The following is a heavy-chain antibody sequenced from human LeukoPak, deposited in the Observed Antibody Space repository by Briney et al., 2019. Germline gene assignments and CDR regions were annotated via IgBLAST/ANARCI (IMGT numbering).Heavy chain of an antibody. D-gene: IGHD3-22*01. CDR2: ISSSSSYI. V-gene: IGHV3-21*01. CDR1: GFTFSSYS. J-gene: IGHJ4*02. Sequence: PGGSLRLSCAAPGFTFSSYSMNWVRQAPGKGLEWVSSISSSSSYIYYADSVKGRFTISRDNAKNSLYLQMNSLRAEDTAVYYCAKWDDYDSSGYSYYFDYWGQGTLVTVSS. CDR3: AKWDDYDSSGYSYYFDY.